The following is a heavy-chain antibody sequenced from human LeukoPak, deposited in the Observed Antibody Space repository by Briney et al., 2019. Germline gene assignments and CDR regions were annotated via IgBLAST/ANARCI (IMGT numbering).Heavy chain of an antibody. CDR3: AKGRALEVVAAFNY. CDR2: ISGSGANS. V-gene: IGHV3-23*01. CDR1: GFTFSSYA. J-gene: IGHJ4*02. Sequence: GGSLRLSCAASGFTFSSYAMGWVRQAPGKGLEWVSAISGSGANSYYADSVKGRFTICRDNSKNTLSLQMNTLRTDDTAVYYCAKGRALEVVAAFNYWGQGTVVTVSS. D-gene: IGHD2-15*01.